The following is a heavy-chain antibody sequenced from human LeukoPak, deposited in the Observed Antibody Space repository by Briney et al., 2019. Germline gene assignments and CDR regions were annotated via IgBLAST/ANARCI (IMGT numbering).Heavy chain of an antibody. V-gene: IGHV5-51*01. J-gene: IGHJ3*02. CDR3: ARGQSILWFGELLSHDGFDI. D-gene: IGHD3-10*01. Sequence: GESLKISCKGSGYSFTSYWIGWVRQMPGKGLEWMGIIYPGDSDTRYSPSFQGQVTISADKSISTAYLQWSSLKASDTAMYYCARGQSILWFGELLSHDGFDIWGQGTMVTVSS. CDR2: IYPGDSDT. CDR1: GYSFTSYW.